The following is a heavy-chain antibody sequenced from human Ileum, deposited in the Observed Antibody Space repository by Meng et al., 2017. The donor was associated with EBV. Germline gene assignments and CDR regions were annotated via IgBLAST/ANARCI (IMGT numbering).Heavy chain of an antibody. CDR3: ASNGAFSLDH. J-gene: IGHJ4*02. Sequence: QLKGSAPGLVGPAGTCPLSCSASGSATSNEHWWSCVRPSPGRGREWIGSIHHTRGPNYNPSLKSRVIISVDKSNSHFSLRLSAVTAADTAVYYCASNGAFSLDHWGQGTLVTVSS. CDR2: IHHTRGP. D-gene: IGHD2-8*01. V-gene: IGHV4-4*02. CDR1: GSATSNEHW.